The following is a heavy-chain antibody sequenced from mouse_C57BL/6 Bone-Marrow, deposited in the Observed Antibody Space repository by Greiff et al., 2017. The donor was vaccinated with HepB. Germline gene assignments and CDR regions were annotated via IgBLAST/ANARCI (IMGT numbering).Heavy chain of an antibody. CDR1: GFNIKDDY. CDR2: IDPENGDT. D-gene: IGHD1-1*01. Sequence: EVQLVESGAELVRPGASVKLSCTASGFNIKDDYMHWVKQRPEQGLEWIGWIDPENGDTEYASKFQGKATITADTSSNTAYLQLSSLTSEDTAVYYCTTCDVSSYPYYFDYWGQGTTLTVSS. J-gene: IGHJ2*01. V-gene: IGHV14-4*01. CDR3: TTCDVSSYPYYFDY.